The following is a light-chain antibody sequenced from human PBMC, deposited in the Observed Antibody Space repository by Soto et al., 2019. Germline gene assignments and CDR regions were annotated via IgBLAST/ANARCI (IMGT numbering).Light chain of an antibody. CDR3: LLYYGAAHV. CDR1: TGAVTSDYS. CDR2: GTS. Sequence: QAVVTQEPSLTVSPGGTVTLTCASSTGAVTSDYSPNWFQQKPGQAPRTLIFGTSNKHSWTPARFSGSLLGGKDALTLSGVQPEDEAEYYCLLYYGAAHVFGTGTKVTVL. V-gene: IGLV7-43*01. J-gene: IGLJ1*01.